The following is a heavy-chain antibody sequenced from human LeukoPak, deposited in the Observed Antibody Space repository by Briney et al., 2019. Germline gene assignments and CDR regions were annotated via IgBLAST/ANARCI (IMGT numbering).Heavy chain of an antibody. Sequence: SETLSLTCTVSGGSISSYYWSWIRQPAGKGLEWIGRIYTSGSTNYNPSLKSRVTMSVDTSKNQFSLKLSSVTAADTAVYCCARDYYDSSGYYRTYDYWGQGTLVTVSS. V-gene: IGHV4-4*07. CDR1: GGSISSYY. J-gene: IGHJ4*02. D-gene: IGHD3-22*01. CDR3: ARDYYDSSGYYRTYDY. CDR2: IYTSGST.